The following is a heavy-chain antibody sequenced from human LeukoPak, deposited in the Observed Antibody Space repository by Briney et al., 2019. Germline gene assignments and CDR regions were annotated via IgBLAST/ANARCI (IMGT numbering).Heavy chain of an antibody. CDR3: ASQAMVRGSATWFDP. V-gene: IGHV5-51*01. CDR1: GYSFTSYW. D-gene: IGHD3-10*01. Sequence: GESLKISCKGSGYSFTSYWIGWVRQMPGKGLEWMGIIYPGDSDTRYSPSFQGQVTISADKCISTAYLQWSSLKASDTAMYYCASQAMVRGSATWFDPWGQGTLVTVSS. J-gene: IGHJ5*02. CDR2: IYPGDSDT.